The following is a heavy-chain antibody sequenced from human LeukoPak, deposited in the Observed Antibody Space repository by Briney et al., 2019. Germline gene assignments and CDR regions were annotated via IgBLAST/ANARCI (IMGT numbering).Heavy chain of an antibody. D-gene: IGHD6-6*01. CDR1: GYSFTSYW. Sequence: GESLKISCKGSGYSFTSYWIGWVRQMPGKGLEWMGIIYPGDSDTRYSPSFQGQVTISADKSISTAYLQWSNLKASDTAMYYCARLADGDSSSSSYYYYGMDVWGQGTTVTVSS. CDR3: ARLADGDSSSSSYYYYGMDV. CDR2: IYPGDSDT. J-gene: IGHJ6*02. V-gene: IGHV5-51*01.